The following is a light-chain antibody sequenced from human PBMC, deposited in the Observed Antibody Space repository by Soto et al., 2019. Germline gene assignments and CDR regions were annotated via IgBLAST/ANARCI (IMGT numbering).Light chain of an antibody. Sequence: DIVMTQSPDSLAVSLGERATINCKSSQSVLYSYISKNYLAWYQQKPGQPPKLLIYWASTRESGVPARFSGSGSGTDFTLTISSLRAEDVAVYYCQQYYSTPRTFGQGTKVEIK. CDR2: WAS. V-gene: IGKV4-1*01. CDR1: QSVLYSYISKNY. CDR3: QQYYSTPRT. J-gene: IGKJ1*01.